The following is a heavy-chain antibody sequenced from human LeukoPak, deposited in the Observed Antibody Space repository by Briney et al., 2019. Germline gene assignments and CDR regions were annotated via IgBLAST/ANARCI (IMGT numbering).Heavy chain of an antibody. CDR3: ATSTIQYYFDY. D-gene: IGHD5/OR15-5a*01. CDR2: IYYSGST. CDR1: GGSISSGGYY. V-gene: IGHV4-31*03. Sequence: SETLSLTCTVSGGSISSGGYYWSWIRQHPGTGLEWIGYIYYSGSTYYNPSLKSRVTISVDTSKNQFSLKLSSVTAADTAVYYCATSTIQYYFDYWGQGTLVTVSS. J-gene: IGHJ4*02.